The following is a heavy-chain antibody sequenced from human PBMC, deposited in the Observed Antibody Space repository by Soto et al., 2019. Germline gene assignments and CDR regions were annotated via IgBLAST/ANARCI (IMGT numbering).Heavy chain of an antibody. CDR1: GGSISSGGYY. Sequence: SETLSLTCTVSGGSISSGGYYWSWIRQHPGKGLEWVGYSYYTGSSYYNPSLKSRVTISVDASKNQLSLRLASVTAADTAVYYCARDLRGYSRYDYLDYWGQGIPVTV. D-gene: IGHD5-12*01. V-gene: IGHV4-31*03. CDR2: SYYTGSS. J-gene: IGHJ4*02. CDR3: ARDLRGYSRYDYLDY.